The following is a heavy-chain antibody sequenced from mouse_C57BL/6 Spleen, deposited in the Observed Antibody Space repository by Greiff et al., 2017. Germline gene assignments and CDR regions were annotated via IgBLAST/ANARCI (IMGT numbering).Heavy chain of an antibody. J-gene: IGHJ4*01. CDR3: AGGVTTVVAHDYAMGY. D-gene: IGHD1-1*01. Sequence: EVQLQQSGPELVKPGASVKISCKASGYTFTDYYMNWVKQSHGKSLEWIGDINPNNGGTSYNQKFKGKATLTVDKSSSTAYMELRSLRSEDSAVYNWAGGVTTVVAHDYAMGYWGQGTSVTVTS. V-gene: IGHV1-26*01. CDR1: GYTFTDYY. CDR2: INPNNGGT.